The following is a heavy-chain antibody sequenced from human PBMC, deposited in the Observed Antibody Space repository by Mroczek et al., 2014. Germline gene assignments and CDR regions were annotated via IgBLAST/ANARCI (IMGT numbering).Heavy chain of an antibody. D-gene: IGHD2-2*01. CDR1: GYTFTGYY. CDR2: INPNSGGT. V-gene: IGHV1-2*02. CDR3: ARSAPRSLVVPAEGWDY. J-gene: IGHJ4*02. Sequence: VQLLESGAEVKKPGASVKVSCKASGYTFTGYYMHWVRQAPGQGLEWMGWINPNSGGTNYAQKFQGRVTMTRDTSISTAYMELSRLRSDDTAVYYCARSAPRSLVVPAEGWDYWGQGTLVTVSS.